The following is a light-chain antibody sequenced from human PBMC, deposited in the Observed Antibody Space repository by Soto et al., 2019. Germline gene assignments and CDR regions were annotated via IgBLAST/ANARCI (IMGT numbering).Light chain of an antibody. V-gene: IGKV2-28*01. J-gene: IGKJ1*01. CDR1: ARLLHKNGYNY. CDR2: LGS. CDR3: MQPLENFRT. Sequence: DIVMTQSPLSLPVTPGEPASISCMSSARLLHKNGYNYLDWYMQKPGQSPQLLIYLGSNQASGVPDRFSGSGSVTNFTLKISRVEADDVGVYYCMQPLENFRTFGQGTKVEIK.